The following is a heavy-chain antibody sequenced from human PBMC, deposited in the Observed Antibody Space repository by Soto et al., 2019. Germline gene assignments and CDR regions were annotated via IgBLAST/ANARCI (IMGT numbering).Heavy chain of an antibody. CDR3: AKTSGYDYVWGSSGLDP. CDR1: GYTFTSYG. J-gene: IGHJ5*02. CDR2: ISAYNGNT. D-gene: IGHD3-16*01. Sequence: ASVKVSCKASGYTFTSYGISWVRQAPGQGLEWMGWISAYNGNTDYAQKLQGRVTMTTDTSTSTAYMELRSLRPEDTAVYYCAKTSGYDYVWGSSGLDPWGQGTLVTVSS. V-gene: IGHV1-18*01.